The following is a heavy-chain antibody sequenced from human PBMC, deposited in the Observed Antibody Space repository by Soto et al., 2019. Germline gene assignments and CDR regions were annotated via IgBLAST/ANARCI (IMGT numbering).Heavy chain of an antibody. CDR3: ASSVYSSSSVYYYYYGMDV. D-gene: IGHD6-6*01. CDR1: GYSFTSYW. CDR2: IYPGGSDT. Sequence: PGESLKISCKGSGYSFTSYWIAWVRQMPGKGLEWMGTIYPGGSDTRYSPSFQGQVTISADKSISTAYLQWSSLKASDTAMYYCASSVYSSSSVYYYYYGMDVWGQGTTVTVSS. V-gene: IGHV5-51*01. J-gene: IGHJ6*02.